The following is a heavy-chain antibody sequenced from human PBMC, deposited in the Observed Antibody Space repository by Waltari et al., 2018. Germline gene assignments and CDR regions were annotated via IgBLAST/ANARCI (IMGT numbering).Heavy chain of an antibody. J-gene: IGHJ3*02. V-gene: IGHV3-48*03. Sequence: EVQLVESGGGLVQPGGSLRLSCAASGFIFSRYEMNWVRQAPGKGLGWVSYIDGSGSVMYYADSVKGRFAMSRDNSKSSLSLQMNSLRAEDTAIYYCVRDRGEDAADIWGQGTMVTVSS. CDR2: IDGSGSVM. CDR3: VRDRGEDAADI. CDR1: GFIFSRYE.